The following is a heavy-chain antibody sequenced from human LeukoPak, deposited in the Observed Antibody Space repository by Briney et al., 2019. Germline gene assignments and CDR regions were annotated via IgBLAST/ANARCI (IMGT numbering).Heavy chain of an antibody. CDR3: ARDRVAARQWGYYYYMDV. V-gene: IGHV3-7*01. CDR2: MNQDGSDK. CDR1: GFTFSSYW. J-gene: IGHJ6*03. D-gene: IGHD6-6*01. Sequence: GGSLKLSCAASGFTFSSYWMSWVRQAPGKGLEWVANMNQDGSDKHYVDSAKGRFTISRDNAKNSLYLQMNSLRAEDTAVYYCARDRVAARQWGYYYYMDVWGKGTTVTVSS.